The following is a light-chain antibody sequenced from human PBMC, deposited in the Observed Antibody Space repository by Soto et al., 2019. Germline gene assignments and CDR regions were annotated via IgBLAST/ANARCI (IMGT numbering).Light chain of an antibody. J-gene: IGKJ1*01. CDR2: DAS. Sequence: DIQMTQSPSSLSASVGDRCTITCRASQSISSYLNWYQQKPGKAPKLLIYDASSLESGVPSRFSGSGSGTEFTITISSLQPDDFATYYCQPYNSYSVTFGQGTQVEIK. CDR1: QSISSY. V-gene: IGKV1-5*01. CDR3: QPYNSYSVT.